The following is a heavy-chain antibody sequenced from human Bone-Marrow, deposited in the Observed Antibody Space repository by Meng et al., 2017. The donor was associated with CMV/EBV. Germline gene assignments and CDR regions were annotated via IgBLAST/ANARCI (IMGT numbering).Heavy chain of an antibody. CDR3: ARVYSYGDYYFDY. V-gene: IGHV3-7*03. CDR1: GFTFSTSW. Sequence: GGSLRLSCAASGFTFSTSWMSWVRQAPGKGLEWVANINQGGGGAVYVGSVQGRFTISRDNAKNSLYLQMNSLRAEDTAVYYCARVYSYGDYYFDYWGQGTLVTVSS. J-gene: IGHJ4*02. CDR2: INQGGGGA. D-gene: IGHD5-18*01.